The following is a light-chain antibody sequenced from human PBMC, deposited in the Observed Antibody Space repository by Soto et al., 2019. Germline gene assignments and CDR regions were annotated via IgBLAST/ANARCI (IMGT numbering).Light chain of an antibody. Sequence: IVLTQSPATLSLSPGERATLSCRTSQSVSSYLAWYQQKPGQAPRLLMYDASNRATGIPARFSGSGSGTDFTLTISSLEPEDFAVYYCQQRSYWTFGQGTKVDIK. CDR1: QSVSSY. V-gene: IGKV3-11*01. J-gene: IGKJ1*01. CDR3: QQRSYWT. CDR2: DAS.